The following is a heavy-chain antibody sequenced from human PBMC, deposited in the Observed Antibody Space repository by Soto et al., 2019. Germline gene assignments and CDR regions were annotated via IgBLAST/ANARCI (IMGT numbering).Heavy chain of an antibody. CDR1: GGSISSRGYY. CDR2: LYYSGST. J-gene: IGHJ5*02. Sequence: PSETLSLTCTVSGGSISSRGYYWGWIRQPPGKGLEWIGTLYYSGSTYYFTSLKSRVTISVDTSKNQFSLKLSSVTAADTAVYYCATSNWFDPWGQGTLVTVSS. V-gene: IGHV4-39*01. CDR3: ATSNWFDP.